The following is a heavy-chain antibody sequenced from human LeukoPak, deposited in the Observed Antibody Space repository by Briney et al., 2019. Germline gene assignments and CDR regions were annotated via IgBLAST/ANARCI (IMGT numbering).Heavy chain of an antibody. Sequence: ASVKVSCKASGYTFTSYGISWVRQAPGQGLEWMGWISAYNGNTNYAQKLQGRVTMTTDTSMSTAYMELRSLRSDDTAVYYCARGWYSSGWSERGIDYWGQGTLVTVSS. D-gene: IGHD6-19*01. CDR1: GYTFTSYG. CDR2: ISAYNGNT. V-gene: IGHV1-18*01. J-gene: IGHJ4*02. CDR3: ARGWYSSGWSERGIDY.